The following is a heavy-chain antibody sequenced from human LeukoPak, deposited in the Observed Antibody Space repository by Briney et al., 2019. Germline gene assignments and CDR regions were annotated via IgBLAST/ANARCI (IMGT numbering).Heavy chain of an antibody. D-gene: IGHD2-2*02. CDR1: GGTFSSYA. CDR3: ARSSSDCSSTSCYIEGGDYYGMDV. Sequence: GASVKVSCKASGGTFSSYAISWVRQAPGQGLEWMGGIIPIFGTANYAQKFQGRVTITADESTSTAYVELSSLRSEDTAVYYCARSSSDCSSTSCYIEGGDYYGMDVWGQGTTVTVSS. V-gene: IGHV1-69*01. CDR2: IIPIFGTA. J-gene: IGHJ6*02.